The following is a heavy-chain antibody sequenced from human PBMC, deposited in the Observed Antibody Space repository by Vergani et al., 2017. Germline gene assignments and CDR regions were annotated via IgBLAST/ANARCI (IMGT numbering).Heavy chain of an antibody. Sequence: QVQLVQSGAEVKKPGSSVKVSCKASGGTFSSYTISWVRQAPGQGLEWMGRIIPILGIANYAQKFQGSVTITADKSTSKAYMELSSLRSEDTAVYYCARDVLWFGELSHYYYYMDVWGKGTTVTVSS. J-gene: IGHJ6*03. CDR3: ARDVLWFGELSHYYYYMDV. CDR2: IIPILGIA. CDR1: GGTFSSYT. V-gene: IGHV1-69*08. D-gene: IGHD3-10*01.